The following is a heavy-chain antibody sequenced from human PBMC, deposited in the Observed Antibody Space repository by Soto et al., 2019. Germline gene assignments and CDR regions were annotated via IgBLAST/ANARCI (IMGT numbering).Heavy chain of an antibody. J-gene: IGHJ6*02. V-gene: IGHV4-59*08. CDR1: GGSISNYY. CDR2: IYYSGST. CDR3: ARTSPLTTTHYYYGMDV. Sequence: QVQLQESGPGLVKPSETLSLTCTVSGGSISNYYWSWIRQPPGKGLEWIGYIYYSGSTEYNPSLNSRVTIPVDTAKNQFSMKLSPVTAADTAVYYCARTSPLTTTHYYYGMDVWGQGTTVTVSS. D-gene: IGHD4-17*01.